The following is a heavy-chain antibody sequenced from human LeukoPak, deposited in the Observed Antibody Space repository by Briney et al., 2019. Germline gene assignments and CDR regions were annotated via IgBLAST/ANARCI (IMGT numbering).Heavy chain of an antibody. V-gene: IGHV1-69*13. CDR3: ARDPLGSDAFDI. J-gene: IGHJ3*02. CDR2: ITPIFGTA. Sequence: SVKVSCKASGGTFSSYAISWVRQAPGQGLERMGGITPIFGTANYAQKFQGRVTITADESTSTAYMELSSLRSEDTAVYYCARDPLGSDAFDIWGQGTMVTVSS. CDR1: GGTFSSYA. D-gene: IGHD7-27*01.